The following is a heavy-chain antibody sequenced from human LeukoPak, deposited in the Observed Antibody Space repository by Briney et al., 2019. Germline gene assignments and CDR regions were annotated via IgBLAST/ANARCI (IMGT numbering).Heavy chain of an antibody. V-gene: IGHV3-48*03. Sequence: PGGSLRLSCAASGFTFSSYEMNWVRQAPGRGLEWVSYISSSGSTIYYADSVKGRFTIPRDNAKNSLYLQMNSLRAEDTAVYYCAKGRGRIAVAGRNYFDYWGQGTLVTVSS. CDR1: GFTFSSYE. CDR3: AKGRGRIAVAGRNYFDY. CDR2: ISSSGSTI. J-gene: IGHJ4*02. D-gene: IGHD6-19*01.